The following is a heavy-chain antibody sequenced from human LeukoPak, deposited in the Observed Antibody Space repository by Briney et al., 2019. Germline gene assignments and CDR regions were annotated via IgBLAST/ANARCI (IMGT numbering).Heavy chain of an antibody. CDR2: INHSGST. V-gene: IGHV4-34*01. CDR3: ARERVATTSYFDY. CDR1: GGSFSGYY. Sequence: SETLSLTCAVYGGSFSGYYWSWIRQPPGKGLEWIGEINHSGSTNYNPSLKSRVTISVDTSKNQFPLKLSSVTAADTAVYYCARERVATTSYFDYWGQGTLVTVSS. D-gene: IGHD5-12*01. J-gene: IGHJ4*02.